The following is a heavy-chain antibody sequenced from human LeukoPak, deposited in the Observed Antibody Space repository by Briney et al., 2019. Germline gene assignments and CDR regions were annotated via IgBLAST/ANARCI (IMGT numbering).Heavy chain of an antibody. CDR2: IIPILGIA. J-gene: IGHJ4*02. CDR1: GGTFSSYA. Sequence: ASVKVSCTASGGTFSSYAISWVRQAPGQGLEWMGRIIPILGIANYAQKFQGRVTITADKSTSTAYMELSSLRSEDTAVYYCASIAVADKYYFDYWDQGTLVTVSS. CDR3: ASIAVADKYYFDY. V-gene: IGHV1-69*04. D-gene: IGHD6-19*01.